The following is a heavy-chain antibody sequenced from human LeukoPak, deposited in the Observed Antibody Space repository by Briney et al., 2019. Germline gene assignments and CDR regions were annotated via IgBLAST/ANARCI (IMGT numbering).Heavy chain of an antibody. CDR2: INPNSGGT. CDR1: GYTFTGYY. CDR3: ARFIEYSSSWTERRENDY. Sequence: WASVKVSCKASGYTFTGYYMPWVRQAPGQGLEWMGWINPNSGGTNYAQKFQGRVTMTRDTSISTAYMELCRLRSDDTAVYYCARFIEYSSSWTERRENDYWGQGTLVTVSS. V-gene: IGHV1-2*02. D-gene: IGHD6-13*01. J-gene: IGHJ4*02.